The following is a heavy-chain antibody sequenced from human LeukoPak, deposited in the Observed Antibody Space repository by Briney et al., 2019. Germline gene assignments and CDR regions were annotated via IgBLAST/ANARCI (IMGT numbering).Heavy chain of an antibody. V-gene: IGHV1-69*02. D-gene: IGHD5-24*01. CDR1: GGTFSSYT. Sequence: ASVKVSCKASGGTFSSYTISWVRQAPGQGLEWMGRIIPILGIANYAQKFQGRVTITADKSTSTAYMELSSLRSEDTAVYYCARGKVEMATNYYFDYWGQGTLVTVSS. J-gene: IGHJ4*02. CDR3: ARGKVEMATNYYFDY. CDR2: IIPILGIA.